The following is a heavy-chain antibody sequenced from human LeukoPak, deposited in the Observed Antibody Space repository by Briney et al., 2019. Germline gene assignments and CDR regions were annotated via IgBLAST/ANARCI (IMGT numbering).Heavy chain of an antibody. V-gene: IGHV3-30*02. CDR2: IRYDANNE. Sequence: GGSLRLSCAASGFMFSNYGMHWVRQALGKGLEWVAFIRYDANNEYYADSVKGRFTISRDNSKNTLYLQMNSLRAEDTAVYYCAKSLEVITTMSAWGDYWGQGTLVTVSS. D-gene: IGHD3-22*01. CDR3: AKSLEVITTMSAWGDY. J-gene: IGHJ4*02. CDR1: GFMFSNYG.